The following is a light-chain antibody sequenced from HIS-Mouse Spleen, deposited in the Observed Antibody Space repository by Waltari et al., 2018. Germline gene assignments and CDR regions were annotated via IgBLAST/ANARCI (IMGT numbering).Light chain of an antibody. Sequence: SYELTPPPSVSVSPGQTARITCSGDALPKTYAPWYQQKSGPAPVLVIYEDSKRPSGIPERFSGSSSGTMATLTISGAQVEDEADYYCYSTDSSGNHRVFGGGTKLTVL. V-gene: IGLV3-10*01. CDR1: ALPKTY. J-gene: IGLJ2*01. CDR3: YSTDSSGNHRV. CDR2: EDS.